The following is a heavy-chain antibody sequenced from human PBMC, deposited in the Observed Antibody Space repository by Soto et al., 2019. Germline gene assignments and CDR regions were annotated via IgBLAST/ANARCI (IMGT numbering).Heavy chain of an antibody. V-gene: IGHV3-33*06. CDR2: IWYDASKQ. D-gene: IGHD3-22*01. CDR1: GFSFSVYG. J-gene: IGHJ4*02. CDR3: AKAYYYDSSGYYFFDY. Sequence: PGGSLRLSCETSGFSFSVYGMHWVRQAPGKGLEWVAVIWYDASKQFYADSVKGRFTISRDNSKNTLYLQMNSLRAEDTAVYYCAKAYYYDSSGYYFFDYWGQGTLVTVSS.